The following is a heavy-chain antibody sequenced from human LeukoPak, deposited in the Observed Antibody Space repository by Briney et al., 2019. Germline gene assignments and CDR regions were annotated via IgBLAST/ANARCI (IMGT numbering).Heavy chain of an antibody. D-gene: IGHD5-24*01. V-gene: IGHV3-7*01. CDR3: ARGGGYRSDLRGLRFYGLDV. J-gene: IGHJ6*02. CDR2: IKQDGSKK. CDR1: AFIFSGHW. Sequence: PGGSLRLSCEGSAFIFSGHWMNWVRQTPGKGLEWVANIKQDGSKKNYVDSVKGRFTISRDNAKNTLYLQMNGLRAEDTAVYYCARGGGYRSDLRGLRFYGLDVWGQGTTVTVSS.